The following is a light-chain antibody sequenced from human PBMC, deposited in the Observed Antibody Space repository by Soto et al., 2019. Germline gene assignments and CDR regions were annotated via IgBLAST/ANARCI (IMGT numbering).Light chain of an antibody. CDR2: GDN. V-gene: IGLV1-44*01. Sequence: QSVLTQPPSASGTPGQRVTISCSGSGSSIGTNTVNWYRQLPGTAPKLLIYGDNQRPSGVPDRFSGSKSGTSASLAISGLQSEDEAEYYCAAWDGILTNVLYGGGTKLTVL. CDR1: GSSIGTNT. CDR3: AAWDGILTNVL. J-gene: IGLJ2*01.